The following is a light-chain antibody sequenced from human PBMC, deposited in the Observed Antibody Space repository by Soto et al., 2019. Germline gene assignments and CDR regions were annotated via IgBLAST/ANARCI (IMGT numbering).Light chain of an antibody. Sequence: SYELTQPPSVSVAPGKTARITCGGNNIGSKSVHWYQQKPGQAPVLVISYASDRPSGIPERFSGSNSGNTATLTIGGVVAGDEADYYCQVWDSSSDWVFGGGTKVTVL. CDR3: QVWDSSSDWV. CDR1: NIGSKS. CDR2: YAS. J-gene: IGLJ3*02. V-gene: IGLV3-21*04.